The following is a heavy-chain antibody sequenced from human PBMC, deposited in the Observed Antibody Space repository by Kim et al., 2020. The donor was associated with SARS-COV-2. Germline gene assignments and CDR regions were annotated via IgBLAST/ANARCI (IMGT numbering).Heavy chain of an antibody. V-gene: IGHV3-33*01. CDR2: IWYDGSNK. CDR3: ARTTDGYTLLVDY. Sequence: GGSLRLSCAASGFTFSSYGMHWVRQAPGKGLEWVAVIWYDGSNKYYADSVKGRFTISRDNSKNTLYLQMNSLRAEDTAVYYCARTTDGYTLLVDYWGQGTLVTVSS. CDR1: GFTFSSYG. J-gene: IGHJ4*02. D-gene: IGHD5-12*01.